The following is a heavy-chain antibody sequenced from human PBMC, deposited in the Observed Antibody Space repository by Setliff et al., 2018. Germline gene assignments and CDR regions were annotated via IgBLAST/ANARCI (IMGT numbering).Heavy chain of an antibody. Sequence: SETLSLTCSVSGDSMSFSYWSWIRQPPGKRLEWIGYIYYSGSTDSHPSLKSRVSISIDTSKNQFSLNVRSVTAADTAIYYCAKGRGEMDSWGQGILVTVSS. CDR2: IYYSGST. CDR1: GDSMSFSY. J-gene: IGHJ4*02. D-gene: IGHD3-10*01. CDR3: AKGRGEMDS. V-gene: IGHV4-59*01.